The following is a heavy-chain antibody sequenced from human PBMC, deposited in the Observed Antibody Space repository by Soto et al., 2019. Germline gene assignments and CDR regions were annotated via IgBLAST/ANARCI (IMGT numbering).Heavy chain of an antibody. V-gene: IGHV3-23*01. J-gene: IGHJ6*02. Sequence: EVQLLESGGGLVQPGGSLRLSCAASGFSFNTYAMSWVRQARGKGPEWVSTVSASGGSTYSADSVKGRFTISRDNSKNTVHLQMNSLRAEDTAVYYCAKTMGDCSGGSCYGAYSMDVWAKGSQSPSP. D-gene: IGHD2-15*01. CDR1: GFSFNTYA. CDR2: VSASGGST. CDR3: AKTMGDCSGGSCYGAYSMDV.